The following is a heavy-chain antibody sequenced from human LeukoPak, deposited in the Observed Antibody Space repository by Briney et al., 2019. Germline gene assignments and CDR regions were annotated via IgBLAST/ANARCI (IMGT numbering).Heavy chain of an antibody. CDR2: MYYSGST. J-gene: IGHJ6*03. D-gene: IGHD3-10*01. Sequence: SSETLSLLCTVSGDSINSSSYYWGWSRQPPGKGLEWIGRMYYSGSTYYHPSLKSRVTISVDTSKKQFSLKLSSVTAADTAVYYCASPPMIRGTYYFYYYMDVWGKGTTVTVSS. CDR1: GDSINSSSYY. CDR3: ASPPMIRGTYYFYYYMDV. V-gene: IGHV4-39*01.